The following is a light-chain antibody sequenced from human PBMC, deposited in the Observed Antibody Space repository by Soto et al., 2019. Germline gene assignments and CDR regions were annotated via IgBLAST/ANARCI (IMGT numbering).Light chain of an antibody. V-gene: IGKV1-39*01. Sequence: DIQMTQSPSSLSASVGDRVTITCRASQRIAGYLNWYQQKPGKAPKLLIYAASSLQSGVPSRFSGSGSGTDFTLTISSLQPEDFATYYCQQSSTTPRTFGQGTKVEFK. CDR2: AAS. CDR1: QRIAGY. CDR3: QQSSTTPRT. J-gene: IGKJ1*01.